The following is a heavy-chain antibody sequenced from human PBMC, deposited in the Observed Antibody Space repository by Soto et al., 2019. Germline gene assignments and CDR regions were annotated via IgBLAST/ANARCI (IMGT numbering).Heavy chain of an antibody. D-gene: IGHD4-17*01. J-gene: IGHJ5*02. CDR2: IYYSGST. Sequence: SETLSLTCTFSGCSISSGDYYWSWIRQPPGKGLEWIGYIYYSGSTYYNPSLKSRVTISVDTSKNQFSLKLSSVTAADTAVYYCARWTTTVTTHSKITAGLDPWGQGTLVTVSS. CDR1: GCSISSGDYY. V-gene: IGHV4-30-4*01. CDR3: ARWTTTVTTHSKITAGLDP.